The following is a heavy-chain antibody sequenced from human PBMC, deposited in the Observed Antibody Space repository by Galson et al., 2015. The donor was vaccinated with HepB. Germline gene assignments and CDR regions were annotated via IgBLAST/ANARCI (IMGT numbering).Heavy chain of an antibody. J-gene: IGHJ4*02. CDR1: GGTFSSYA. CDR2: IIPIFGTA. CDR3: ARTSDCSGGSCYSPFDY. V-gene: IGHV1-69*13. Sequence: SVKVSCKASGGTFSSYAISWVRQAPGQGLEWMGGIIPIFGTANYAQKFQGRVTVTADESTSTAYMELGSLRSEDTAVYYCARTSDCSGGSCYSPFDYWGQGTLVTVSS. D-gene: IGHD2-15*01.